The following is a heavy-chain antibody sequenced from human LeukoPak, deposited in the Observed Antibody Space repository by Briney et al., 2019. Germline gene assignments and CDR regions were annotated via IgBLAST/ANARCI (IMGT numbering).Heavy chain of an antibody. CDR2: ISGSCGST. Sequence: TGGSLRLSCVASGFTFSNYAMSWVRQTPGKGLEWVSSISGSCGSTHYADSVKGRFTISRDNSKNILYLQMNSLRAEDTAVYYCAKDRGGRDFWSSAPYYFDYWGQGTLVTVSS. J-gene: IGHJ4*02. CDR3: AKDRGGRDFWSSAPYYFDY. D-gene: IGHD3-3*01. CDR1: GFTFSNYA. V-gene: IGHV3-23*01.